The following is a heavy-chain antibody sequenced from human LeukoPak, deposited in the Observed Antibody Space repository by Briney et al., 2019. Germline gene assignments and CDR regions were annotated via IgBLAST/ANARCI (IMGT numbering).Heavy chain of an antibody. J-gene: IGHJ4*02. CDR3: ARSVRPSRLGY. CDR1: RFTVSSNY. D-gene: IGHD3-10*01. V-gene: IGHV3-53*01. Sequence: GGSLRLSCAASRFTVSSNYMSWVRQAPGKGLEWVSVIYSGGSTYYADSVKGRFTISRDNSKNTLYLQMNSLRAEDTAVYYCARSVRPSRLGYWGQGTLVTVSS. CDR2: IYSGGST.